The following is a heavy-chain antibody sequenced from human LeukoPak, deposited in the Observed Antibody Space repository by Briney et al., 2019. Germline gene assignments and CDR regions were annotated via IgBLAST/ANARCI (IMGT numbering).Heavy chain of an antibody. CDR3: ARHPSARVFFDY. CDR2: INHSGST. Sequence: SETLSLTCAVYGGSFSGYYWSWIRQPPGKGLEWIGEINHSGSTNYNPSLKSRVTISVDTSKNQFSLNLNSVTAADTAVYYCARHPSARVFFDYWGQGTLVTVSS. D-gene: IGHD3-3*01. J-gene: IGHJ4*02. CDR1: GGSFSGYY. V-gene: IGHV4-34*01.